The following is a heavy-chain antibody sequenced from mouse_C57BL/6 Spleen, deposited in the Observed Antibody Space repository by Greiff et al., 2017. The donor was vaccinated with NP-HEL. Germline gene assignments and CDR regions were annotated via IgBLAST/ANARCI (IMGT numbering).Heavy chain of an antibody. CDR3: ARYDGYYAMDY. Sequence: VQRVESGAELARPGASVKLSCKASGYTFTSYGISWVKQRTGQGLEWIGEIYPRSGNTYYNEKFKGKATLTADKSSSTAYMELRSLTSEDSAVYFCARYDGYYAMDYWGQGTSVTVSS. J-gene: IGHJ4*01. D-gene: IGHD2-12*01. V-gene: IGHV1-81*01. CDR1: GYTFTSYG. CDR2: IYPRSGNT.